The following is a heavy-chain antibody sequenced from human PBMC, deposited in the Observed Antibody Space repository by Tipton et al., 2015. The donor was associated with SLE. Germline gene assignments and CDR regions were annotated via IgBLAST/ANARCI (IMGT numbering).Heavy chain of an antibody. Sequence: TLSLTCTVSGGSISSSSFYWGWFRQPPGKGLEWIGSIYYSGSTYYNPSLKSRVTISVDTSKNQFSLRLNSVTAADTAVYYCARVNYGDYDGGGFDYWGQGNLVTVSS. J-gene: IGHJ4*02. D-gene: IGHD4-17*01. CDR1: GGSISSSSFY. CDR2: IYYSGST. CDR3: ARVNYGDYDGGGFDY. V-gene: IGHV4-39*07.